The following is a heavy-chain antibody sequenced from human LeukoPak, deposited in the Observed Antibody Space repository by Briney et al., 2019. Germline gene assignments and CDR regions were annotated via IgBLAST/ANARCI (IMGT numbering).Heavy chain of an antibody. Sequence: PGGSLRLSCAASGFTFDDYAMHWVRQAPGKGLEWVSGISWNSGSIGYADSVKGRFTISRDNAKNSLYLQMISLRAEDTAVYYCARDYYDSSGYRGYFDYWGQGTLVTVSS. CDR3: ARDYYDSSGYRGYFDY. J-gene: IGHJ4*02. CDR1: GFTFDDYA. D-gene: IGHD3-22*01. CDR2: ISWNSGSI. V-gene: IGHV3-9*01.